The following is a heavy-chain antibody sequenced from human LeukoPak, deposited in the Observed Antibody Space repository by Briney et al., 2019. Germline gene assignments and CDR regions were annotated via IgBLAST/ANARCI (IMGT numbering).Heavy chain of an antibody. D-gene: IGHD4-11*01. CDR1: GGAFSGYY. CDR3: ARGQPGSNYGGFDY. J-gene: IGHJ4*02. V-gene: IGHV4-34*01. Sequence: SETLSLTCAVYGGAFSGYYLSWIRQRPGKGLEWIGEINHSGSTNYNPSLKSRVTISVDTSKNQFSLKLSSVTAADTAVYYCARGQPGSNYGGFDYWGQGTLVTVSS. CDR2: INHSGST.